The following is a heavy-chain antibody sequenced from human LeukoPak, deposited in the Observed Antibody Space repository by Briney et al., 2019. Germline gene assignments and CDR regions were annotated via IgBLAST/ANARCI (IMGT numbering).Heavy chain of an antibody. V-gene: IGHV3-7*01. CDR1: GFTFRNYW. D-gene: IGHD3-10*01. Sequence: GGSLRLSCAASGFTFRNYWMSWVRQAPGKALEWVANIKTDGSQKYYVDSVGGRFAISRDNAKSSLYLQMNSLRVEDTAVYHCARDWDGSGTVFDLWGQGTLVTVSS. CDR3: ARDWDGSGTVFDL. CDR2: IKTDGSQK. J-gene: IGHJ5*02.